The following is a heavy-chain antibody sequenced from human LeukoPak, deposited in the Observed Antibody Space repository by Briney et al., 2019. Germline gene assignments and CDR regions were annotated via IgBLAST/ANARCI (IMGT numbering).Heavy chain of an antibody. D-gene: IGHD3-10*01. CDR2: NNSSGGST. CDR3: ARDLYYYGSGSPTPYGMDV. CDR1: VYTXTSYY. Sequence: ASVKVSCKASVYTXTSYYMHGVRQAPGQGREWMGINNSSGGSTSYAQKSQGRVTMTRDTSTSRVYMELSSLRSEDTAVYYCARDLYYYGSGSPTPYGMDVWGQGTTVTVSS. V-gene: IGHV1-46*01. J-gene: IGHJ6*02.